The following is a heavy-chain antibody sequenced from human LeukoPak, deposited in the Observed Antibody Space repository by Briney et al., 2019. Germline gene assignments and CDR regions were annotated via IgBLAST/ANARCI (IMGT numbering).Heavy chain of an antibody. CDR3: ARDRPGIAVAGGWFDP. CDR1: GYTFTSYY. CDR2: INPSGGST. Sequence: ASVKVSCKASGYTFTSYYMHWVRQAPGQGLEWMGIINPSGGSTSYAQKFQGRVTMTRDTSTSTVYMELSSLRSEDTAVYYCARDRPGIAVAGGWFDPWGQGTLVTVSS. D-gene: IGHD6-19*01. V-gene: IGHV1-46*01. J-gene: IGHJ5*02.